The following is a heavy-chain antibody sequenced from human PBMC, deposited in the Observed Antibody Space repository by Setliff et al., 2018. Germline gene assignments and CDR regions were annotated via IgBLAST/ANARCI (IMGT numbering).Heavy chain of an antibody. Sequence: GGSLRLSCAASGFTFSTYRMHWVRQAPGKGLVWVSRINSDGSSTAYADSVKGRFTISRDNAKNTLYLQMNSLRAEDTAVYYCSTRTVAARSLDTWGQGTLVTVSS. CDR1: GFTFSTYR. J-gene: IGHJ5*02. CDR2: INSDGSST. V-gene: IGHV3-74*01. CDR3: STRTVAARSLDT. D-gene: IGHD6-13*01.